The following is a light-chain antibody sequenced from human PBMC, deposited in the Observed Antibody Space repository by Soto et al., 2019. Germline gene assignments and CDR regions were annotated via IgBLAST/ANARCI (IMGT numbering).Light chain of an antibody. CDR3: QQLNSYPPIT. CDR1: QGISSY. J-gene: IGKJ3*01. CDR2: AAS. Sequence: DIQLTQSPSFLSASVGDRVTITCRASQGISSYLAWYQQKPGKAPKLLIYAASTLQSGVPSRFSGSGSGTEFTLTISSLQPEAFATYYCQQLNSYPPITFGPGTKVDIK. V-gene: IGKV1-9*01.